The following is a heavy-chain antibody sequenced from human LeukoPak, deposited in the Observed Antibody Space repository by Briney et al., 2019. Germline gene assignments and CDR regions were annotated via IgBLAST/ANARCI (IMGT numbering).Heavy chain of an antibody. CDR2: INHSGST. Sequence: SETLSLTCAVYGGSFSGYYWSWIRQPPGKGLEWIGEINHSGSTNYNPSLKSRITISVDTSKNQFSLKLSSVTAADTAVYYCAASLAYGDYFVNYWGQGTLVTVSS. CDR1: GGSFSGYY. V-gene: IGHV4-34*09. J-gene: IGHJ4*02. D-gene: IGHD4-17*01. CDR3: AASLAYGDYFVNY.